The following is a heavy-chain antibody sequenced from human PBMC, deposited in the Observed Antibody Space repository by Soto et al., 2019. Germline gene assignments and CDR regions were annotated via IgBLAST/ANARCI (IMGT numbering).Heavy chain of an antibody. Sequence: GASVKVSCKASGYTFTDYSMHWVRQAPGQGLEWMGWINPSSGGTNSAQKFQGRVTMTRDTSISTAYMELKRLRSDDTAVYYCARVPALVLAVAGTSDYWGQGTLVTVSS. D-gene: IGHD6-13*01. CDR2: INPSSGGT. CDR3: ARVPALVLAVAGTSDY. CDR1: GYTFTDYS. J-gene: IGHJ4*02. V-gene: IGHV1-2*02.